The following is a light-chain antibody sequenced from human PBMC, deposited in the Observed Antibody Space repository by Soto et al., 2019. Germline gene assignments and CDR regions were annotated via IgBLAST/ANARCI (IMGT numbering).Light chain of an antibody. Sequence: QSVLTQPPSAAGTPGQRVIISCSGSTSNIGTNHVNWYQQFPGTAPKLLIFATDRRPSGVPARFSGSKSGTSASLAISGLHSADEADYYCASWDESQSGFGLFGGGTKLTVL. CDR2: ATD. CDR1: TSNIGTNH. CDR3: ASWDESQSGFGL. V-gene: IGLV1-44*01. J-gene: IGLJ3*02.